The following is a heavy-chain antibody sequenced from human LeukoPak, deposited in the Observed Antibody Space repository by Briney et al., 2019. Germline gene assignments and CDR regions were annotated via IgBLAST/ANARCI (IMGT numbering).Heavy chain of an antibody. CDR3: ARGDGDGPARRAFDI. V-gene: IGHV1-2*02. D-gene: IGHD7-27*01. J-gene: IGHJ3*02. CDR1: GYTFTGYR. Sequence: ASVKVSCKASGYTFTGYRMHWVRQAPGQGLEWMGWINPTSGDTNYLQKFQGRVIMTRDTSISTAYMELSRVRSDDTAVYYCARGDGDGPARRAFDIWGQGTMVTVSS. CDR2: INPTSGDT.